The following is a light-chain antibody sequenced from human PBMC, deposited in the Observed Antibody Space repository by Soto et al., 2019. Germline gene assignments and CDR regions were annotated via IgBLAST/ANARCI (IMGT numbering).Light chain of an antibody. CDR2: EVT. CDR3: SSYAASNNFYFV. J-gene: IGLJ3*02. CDR1: SSDVGGYNY. V-gene: IGLV2-8*01. Sequence: YVLTQPPSASGYPGQSVTISCTGTSSDVGGYNYVSWYQQYPGRAPKLMIYEVTKRPSGVPDRFSGSKSGNTASLTVSGLQAEDEADYYCSSYAASNNFYFVFGGGTQLTV.